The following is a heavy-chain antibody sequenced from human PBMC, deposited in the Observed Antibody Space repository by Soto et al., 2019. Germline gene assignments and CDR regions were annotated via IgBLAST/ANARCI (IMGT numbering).Heavy chain of an antibody. Sequence: GESLTISCKGSGYSFTSYWIGWVRQMPGKGLEWMGIIYPGDSDTRYNPSFQGQVTISADKSISTAYLQWSSLKASDTAMFYCARSRIIMGAFDIWGQGTMVTVSS. CDR2: IYPGDSDT. V-gene: IGHV5-51*01. CDR1: GYSFTSYW. CDR3: ARSRIIMGAFDI. D-gene: IGHD2-15*01. J-gene: IGHJ3*02.